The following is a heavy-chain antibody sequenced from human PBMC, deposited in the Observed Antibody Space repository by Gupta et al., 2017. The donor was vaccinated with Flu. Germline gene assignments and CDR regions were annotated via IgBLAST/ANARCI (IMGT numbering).Heavy chain of an antibody. CDR3: ARARYGSTYGMDV. J-gene: IGHJ6*02. D-gene: IGHD3-9*01. CDR2: INSEGSSI. Sequence: VRQDPGKGPVWVSFINSEGSSISYADSVKGRFTISRDNAKNTLYLEMNSLRVEDTAVYYCARARYGSTYGMDVWGQGTTVTVSS. V-gene: IGHV3-74*01.